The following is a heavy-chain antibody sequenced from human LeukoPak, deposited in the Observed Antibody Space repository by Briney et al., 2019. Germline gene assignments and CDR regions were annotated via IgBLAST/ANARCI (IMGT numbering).Heavy chain of an antibody. CDR1: GGTFSSYA. Sequence: GASVKVSCKASGGTFSSYAISWVRQAPGQGLEWMGRIIPILGIANYAQKFQGRVTITADKPTSTAYMELSSLRSEDTAVYYCAREAGGGAAAGLSDYWGQGTLVTVSS. CDR2: IIPILGIA. V-gene: IGHV1-69*04. J-gene: IGHJ4*02. CDR3: AREAGGGAAAGLSDY. D-gene: IGHD6-13*01.